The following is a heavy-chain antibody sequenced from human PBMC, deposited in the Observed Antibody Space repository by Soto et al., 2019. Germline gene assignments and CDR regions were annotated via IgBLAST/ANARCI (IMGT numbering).Heavy chain of an antibody. V-gene: IGHV3-23*01. Sequence: PGGSLRLSCAASGFTFSTYAMNWVRQAPGKGLEWVSTISGSGGSTYYPDSMKGRFTVSRDNSKKMLYLQMNSLTAEDTAVYYCAKALSTSIFDVITLFDYWGQGTLVTVSS. CDR1: GFTFSTYA. J-gene: IGHJ4*02. D-gene: IGHD3-3*01. CDR2: ISGSGGST. CDR3: AKALSTSIFDVITLFDY.